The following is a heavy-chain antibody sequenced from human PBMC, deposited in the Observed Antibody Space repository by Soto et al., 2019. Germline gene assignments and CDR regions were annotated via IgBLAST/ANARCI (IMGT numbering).Heavy chain of an antibody. D-gene: IGHD3-3*01. CDR2: INSDGSST. V-gene: IGHV3-74*01. J-gene: IGHJ6*02. Sequence: GGSLRLSCAASGFTFSSYWMHWVRQAPGKGLVWVSRINSDGSSTSYADSVKGRFTISRDNAKNTLYLQMNSLRAEDTAVYYCAGLFWSGYYRSYYYYGMDVWGQGTTVTVSS. CDR1: GFTFSSYW. CDR3: AGLFWSGYYRSYYYYGMDV.